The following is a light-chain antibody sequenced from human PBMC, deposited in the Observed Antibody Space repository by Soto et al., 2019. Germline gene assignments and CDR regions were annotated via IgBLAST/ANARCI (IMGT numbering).Light chain of an antibody. CDR2: GAS. CDR3: QQYNNWPLT. V-gene: IGKV3-15*01. J-gene: IGKJ4*01. CDR1: QSVSSN. Sequence: PATLSVSPGERATLSCRASQSVSSNLAWYQQKPGQAPRLLIYGASTRATGIPARFSGSGSGTEFTLTISSLQSEDFAVYYCQQYNNWPLTFGGGTKVDIK.